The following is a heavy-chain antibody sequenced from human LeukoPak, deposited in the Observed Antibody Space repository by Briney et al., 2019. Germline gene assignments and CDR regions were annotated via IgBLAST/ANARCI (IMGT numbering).Heavy chain of an antibody. CDR1: GFTFSSYA. J-gene: IGHJ3*02. CDR2: ISYDGSNK. V-gene: IGHV3-30-3*01. Sequence: GRSLRLSCAASGFTFSSYAMHWVRQAPGKGLEWVAVISYDGSNKYYADSVKGRFTISRDNSKNTLYLQMNSLRAEDTAVYYCAKAAHRDMVRRGDAFDIWGQGTMVTVSS. D-gene: IGHD3-10*01. CDR3: AKAAHRDMVRRGDAFDI.